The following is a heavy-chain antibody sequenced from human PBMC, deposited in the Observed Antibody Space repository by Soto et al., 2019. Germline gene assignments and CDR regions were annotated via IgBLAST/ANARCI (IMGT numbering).Heavy chain of an antibody. CDR3: ARFGYGEGYFDY. V-gene: IGHV4-4*07. J-gene: IGHJ4*02. CDR2: IYTSGIT. Sequence: PSETLSLTCIVSGGSIGSYYWSWIRQPAGKGLEWIGRIYTSGITNYNPSLKSRVTMSVDTSKNQFSLKLTSVTAADTALYYCARFGYGEGYFDYWGQGTLGTVSS. CDR1: GGSIGSYY. D-gene: IGHD4-17*01.